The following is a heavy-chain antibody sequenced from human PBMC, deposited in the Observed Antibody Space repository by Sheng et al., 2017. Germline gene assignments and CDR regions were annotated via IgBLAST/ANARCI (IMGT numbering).Heavy chain of an antibody. V-gene: IGHV3-7*01. Sequence: EVQVVESGGALVQPGGSLRLSCAGLWIHLHESLDGLGPPGSREGLEWVANIKTDGSEKNYVDSVKGRFTIVQRQRQRTQLYLQMNSLRAEDTGMYYCARESWVNDCWGQG. J-gene: IGHJ4*02. CDR1: IHLHESL. CDR3: ARESWVNDC. D-gene: IGHD1-26*01. CDR2: IKTDGSEK.